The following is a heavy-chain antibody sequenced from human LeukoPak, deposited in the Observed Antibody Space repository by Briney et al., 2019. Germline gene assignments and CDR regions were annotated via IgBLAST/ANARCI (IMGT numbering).Heavy chain of an antibody. CDR2: LSSGRSP. Sequence: GGSLRLSCAASGFTISTYAMAWVRQAPGKGLEWISSLSSGRSPSYSDSLEGRLTMSSDNARNTLYLQMDNLRGEDTAMYYCARQLGYCAAGTCYFDSWGHGTQVTVSS. CDR1: GFTISTYA. D-gene: IGHD2-8*02. CDR3: ARQLGYCAAGTCYFDS. V-gene: IGHV3-69-1*01. J-gene: IGHJ4*01.